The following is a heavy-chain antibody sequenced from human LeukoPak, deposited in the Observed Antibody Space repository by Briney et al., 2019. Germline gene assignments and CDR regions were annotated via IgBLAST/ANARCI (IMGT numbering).Heavy chain of an antibody. CDR2: IHIYRGNT. V-gene: IGHV1-18*01. CDR1: GYSSTNYG. Sequence: ASVTVSCKASGYSSTNYGISWVRQAPGQGLEWMGWIHIYRGNTNYAQKFQGRVTMTTDTSTSTVYMEVRGLRSDDTAMYYCARVGYRVDYWGQGTLVTVSS. D-gene: IGHD6-13*01. CDR3: ARVGYRVDY. J-gene: IGHJ4*02.